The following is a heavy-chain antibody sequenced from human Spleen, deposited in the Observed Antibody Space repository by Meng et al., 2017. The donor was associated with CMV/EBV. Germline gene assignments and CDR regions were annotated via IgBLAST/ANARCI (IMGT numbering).Heavy chain of an antibody. CDR1: GYTFTGYY. CDR3: ARGIYYDSKRHFDY. D-gene: IGHD3-22*01. J-gene: IGHJ4*02. V-gene: IGHV1-2*02. CDR2: INPNSGGT. Sequence: ASVKVSCKASGYTFTGYYMHWVRQAPGQGLEWMGWINPNSGGTNYAQKFQGRVTMTRDTSISTAYMELSRLRSDDTAVYYCARGIYYDSKRHFDYWGQGTLVTVSS.